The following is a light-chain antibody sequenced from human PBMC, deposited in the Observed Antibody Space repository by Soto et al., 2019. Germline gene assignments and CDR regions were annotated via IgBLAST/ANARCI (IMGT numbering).Light chain of an antibody. J-gene: IGLJ3*02. CDR3: GTWDSSLSAVV. V-gene: IGLV1-51*01. CDR2: DNN. CDR1: TSNIGNNH. Sequence: QSVLTQPPPVSAAPGQKVTISCSGSTSNIGNNHVFWYQQLPGTAPKLLIYDNNKRPSGIPDRFSASKSGTSATLGITGLQTGDEADYYCGTWDSSLSAVVFGGGTKLTVL.